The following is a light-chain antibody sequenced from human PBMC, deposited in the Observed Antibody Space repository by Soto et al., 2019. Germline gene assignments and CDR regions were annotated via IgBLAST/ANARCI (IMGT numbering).Light chain of an antibody. V-gene: IGKV1-27*01. J-gene: IGKJ1*01. CDR3: QKYNSAPQT. CDR2: AAS. CDR1: QSISRN. Sequence: DIQMTQSPSSLSASVEDRVTITCRASQSISRNLNWYQQKQGKAPNLLIYAASTLQSGVPSRFSGSGSGTDFTLTISSLQPADVATYYCQKYNSAPQTFGQGTKVDI.